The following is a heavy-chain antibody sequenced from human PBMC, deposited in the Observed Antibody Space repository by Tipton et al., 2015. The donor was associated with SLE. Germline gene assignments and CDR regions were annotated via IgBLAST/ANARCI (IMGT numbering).Heavy chain of an antibody. V-gene: IGHV1-18*01. CDR1: GYTFTSYG. D-gene: IGHD2-21*01. Sequence: QLVQSGAEVKKPGASVKVSCKASGYTFTSYGISWVRQVPGQGLEWIGWISVYNGNTNSAQKLQDRVTLTTDSSTSTTYMELRSLRSDDTAVYYCARSVVATTDFDDWGRGTLVTVSS. CDR2: ISVYNGNT. CDR3: ARSVVATTDFDD. J-gene: IGHJ4*02.